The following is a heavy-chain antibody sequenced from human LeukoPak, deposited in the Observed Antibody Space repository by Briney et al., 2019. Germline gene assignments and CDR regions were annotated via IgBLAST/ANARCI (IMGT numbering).Heavy chain of an antibody. J-gene: IGHJ4*02. CDR3: ARDTPDFDWFLFDY. D-gene: IGHD3-9*01. Sequence: GASVRVSCKASGYTFTGYYMHWVRQAPGQGLEWMGWINPNSGGTNYAQKFQGRVTMTRDTSISTAYMELSRLRSDDTAVYYCARDTPDFDWFLFDYWGQGTLVTVSS. CDR1: GYTFTGYY. V-gene: IGHV1-2*02. CDR2: INPNSGGT.